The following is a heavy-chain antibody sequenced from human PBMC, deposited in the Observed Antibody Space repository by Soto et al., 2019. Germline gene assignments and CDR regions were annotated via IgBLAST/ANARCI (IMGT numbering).Heavy chain of an antibody. CDR3: ARGFLDDSSGSGY. CDR1: GYSFTQYA. Sequence: ASVKVSCKAPGYSFTQYAIHWVRQAPGRSLEWLGWINPANGNTKYSEKFQGRVTFTRDTSATTAYMELRSLRSDDTAVYYCARGFLDDSSGSGYWGQGTLVTVSS. D-gene: IGHD3-22*01. CDR2: INPANGNT. J-gene: IGHJ4*02. V-gene: IGHV1-3*01.